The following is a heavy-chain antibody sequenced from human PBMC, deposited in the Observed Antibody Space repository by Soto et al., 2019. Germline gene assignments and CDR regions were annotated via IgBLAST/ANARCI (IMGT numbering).Heavy chain of an antibody. D-gene: IGHD7-27*01. CDR1: GGSFSGHY. J-gene: IGHJ4*02. CDR2: ISHSGST. Sequence: SQTLSLTCAVYGGSFSGHYWSWIRQPPGRGLEWLGEISHSGSTNYNPSLKSRVIISVDTSKNQFSLKLNSVTAADTAVYYCARVDSFSGVYYFDYWGQGTLVTVSS. CDR3: ARVDSFSGVYYFDY. V-gene: IGHV4-34*01.